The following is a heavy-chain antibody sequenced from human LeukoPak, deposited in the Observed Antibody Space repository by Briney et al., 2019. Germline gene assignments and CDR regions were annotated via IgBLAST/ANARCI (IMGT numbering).Heavy chain of an antibody. CDR1: GYGFTSYW. D-gene: IGHD4-17*01. J-gene: IGHJ6*04. V-gene: IGHV5-51*01. CDR3: ARHVGPGMPVTTELSSYYYYHGMDV. CDR2: IYPGDSST. Sequence: GESLKISCKSSGYGFTSYWIAWVRQMPGKGLEWMGIIYPGDSSTTYSPSFRGQVTISADKSITTAYLQCSSLEASDTAIYYCARHVGPGMPVTTELSSYYYYHGMDVWGKGTTVTVSS.